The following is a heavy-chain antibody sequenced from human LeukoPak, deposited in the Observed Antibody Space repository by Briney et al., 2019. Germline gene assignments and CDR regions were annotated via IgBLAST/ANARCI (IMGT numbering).Heavy chain of an antibody. Sequence: GGSLRLSCAASGFTFSSYAMSWVRQAPGKGLEWVASIKQDGSEKQYVDSVKGRFTISRDNAKNSLYLQMNSLRAEDTAVYYCARDQDSGYDYWGQGTLVTVSS. CDR1: GFTFSSYA. V-gene: IGHV3-7*03. CDR3: ARDQDSGYDY. D-gene: IGHD6-25*01. CDR2: IKQDGSEK. J-gene: IGHJ4*02.